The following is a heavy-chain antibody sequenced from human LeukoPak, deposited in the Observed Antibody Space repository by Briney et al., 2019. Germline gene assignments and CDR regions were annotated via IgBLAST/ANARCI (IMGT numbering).Heavy chain of an antibody. J-gene: IGHJ4*02. CDR3: AQWGDFDVLTGYYVPDF. D-gene: IGHD3-9*01. CDR1: GFTFA. V-gene: IGHV3-23*01. Sequence: PGGSLRLSCAASGFTFAMSWVRQAPGKGREWVSAITGSDGNTYYADPVKGRFTISRDNSKNTLYLQMNSLRAEDTAVYYCAQWGDFDVLTGYYVPDFWGQGTLVTVSS. CDR2: ITGSDGNT.